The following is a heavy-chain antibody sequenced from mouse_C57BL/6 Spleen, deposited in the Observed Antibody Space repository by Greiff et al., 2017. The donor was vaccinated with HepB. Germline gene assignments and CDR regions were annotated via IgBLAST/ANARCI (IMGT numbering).Heavy chain of an antibody. Sequence: VQLQQSGAELVRPGASVKLSCTASGFNIKDDYMHWVKQRPEQGLEWIGWIDPENGDTEYASKFQGKATITADTSSNTAYLQLSSLTSEDTAVYYGTLTGFDYWGQGTTLTVSS. CDR1: GFNIKDDY. D-gene: IGHD4-1*01. CDR3: TLTGFDY. V-gene: IGHV14-4*01. CDR2: IDPENGDT. J-gene: IGHJ2*01.